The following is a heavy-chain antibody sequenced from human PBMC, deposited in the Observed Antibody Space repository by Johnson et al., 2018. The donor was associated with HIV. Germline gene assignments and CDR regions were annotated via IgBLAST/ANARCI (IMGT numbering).Heavy chain of an antibody. CDR1: GFTFSSYD. D-gene: IGHD3-10*01. V-gene: IGHV3-13*01. Sequence: VQLVESGGGLVQPGGSLRLSCAASGFTFSSYDMHWVRQATGKGLEWVSAIGTAGDTYYPGSVKGRFTISRENAKNTLYLQLNSLTAEDTAVYYCARGVDGAFEIWGQGTMVTVSS. CDR3: ARGVDGAFEI. CDR2: IGTAGDT. J-gene: IGHJ3*02.